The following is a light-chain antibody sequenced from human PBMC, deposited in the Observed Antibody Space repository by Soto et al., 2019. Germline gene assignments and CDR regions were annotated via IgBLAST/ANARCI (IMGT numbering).Light chain of an antibody. CDR1: SNDIGDYNY. J-gene: IGLJ3*02. CDR2: EVS. Sequence: QSVLTQPPSASGSPGQSVTISCTGTSNDIGDYNYVSWYQQHPGKAPKFIIYEVSKRPSGVPDRFSGSKSGDTASLTVSGLQPEDEADYYCSSYAGSNKLVFGGGTKVTVL. CDR3: SSYAGSNKLV. V-gene: IGLV2-8*01.